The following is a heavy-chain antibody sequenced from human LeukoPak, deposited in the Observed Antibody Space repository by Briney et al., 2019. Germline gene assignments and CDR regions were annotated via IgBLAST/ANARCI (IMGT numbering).Heavy chain of an antibody. CDR3: ASRDYFDY. CDR2: ITTDSGTT. Sequence: GGSLRLSCAVSGFTFSTKSMNWVRQAPGKGLEWVSYITTDSGTTYYADSVKGRFTISRDNAKNSLYLQMNSLRDEDTAVYYCASRDYFDYWGQEPWSPSPQ. CDR1: GFTFSTKS. V-gene: IGHV3-48*02. J-gene: IGHJ4*01.